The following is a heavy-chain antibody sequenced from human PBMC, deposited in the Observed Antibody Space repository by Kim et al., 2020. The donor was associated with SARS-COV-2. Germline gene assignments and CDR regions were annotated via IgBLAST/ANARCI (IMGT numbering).Heavy chain of an antibody. CDR2: ISSSSSYI. Sequence: GGSLRLSCAASGFTFISYSMNWVRQAPGKGLEWLSSISSSSSYIYYADSLKGRFTISRDNAKNSLYLQMNSLRAEDTAVYYCARDKSIAAAGRGAFDIWGQGTMVTVSS. V-gene: IGHV3-21*01. J-gene: IGHJ3*02. D-gene: IGHD6-13*01. CDR1: GFTFISYS. CDR3: ARDKSIAAAGRGAFDI.